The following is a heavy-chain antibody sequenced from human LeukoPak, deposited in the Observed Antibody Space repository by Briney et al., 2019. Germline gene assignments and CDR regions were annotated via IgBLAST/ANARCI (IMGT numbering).Heavy chain of an antibody. CDR2: INPNSGGT. Sequence: ASVKVSCKASGYTFTGYYIHWVRQAPGQGLEWMGRINPNSGGTNYAQKFQGRVTMTRDTSINTAYMELSRLRSDDTAVYYSAIAGGGSDAFDIWGQGTMVTVSS. CDR1: GYTFTGYY. J-gene: IGHJ3*02. V-gene: IGHV1-2*06. CDR3: AIAGGGSDAFDI. D-gene: IGHD2-15*01.